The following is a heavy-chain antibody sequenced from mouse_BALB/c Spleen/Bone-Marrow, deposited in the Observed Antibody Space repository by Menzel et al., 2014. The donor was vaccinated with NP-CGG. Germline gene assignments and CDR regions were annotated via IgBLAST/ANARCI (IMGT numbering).Heavy chain of an antibody. CDR2: INPGRGGT. CDR3: ARCLTGTSAMDY. Sequence: QVQLQQSGAELVRPGTSVKVSCKASGYAFTNYLIEWVKQRPGQGLEWIGVINPGRGGTNYNEKFKAKATLTADKSSSTAYMQLSSLTSDDSAVYICARCLTGTSAMDYWGQGTSVTVSS. V-gene: IGHV1-54*01. D-gene: IGHD4-1*01. J-gene: IGHJ4*01. CDR1: GYAFTNYL.